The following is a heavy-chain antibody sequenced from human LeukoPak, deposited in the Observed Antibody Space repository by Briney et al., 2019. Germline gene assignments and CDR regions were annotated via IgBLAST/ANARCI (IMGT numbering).Heavy chain of an antibody. CDR1: GFTFSNYA. CDR3: QKTAYDISTGYIHFGY. D-gene: IGHD3-9*01. V-gene: IGHV3-23*01. Sequence: GGSLRLSCAASGFTFSNYAMSWVRQAPVHRLKWLPSFSGNTLTIYYADSVKGRVTISRDNSKNTLYLQMNSLKAEDTVFFFRQKTAYDISTGYIHFGYWGQGTLVTVSS. CDR2: FSGNTLTI. J-gene: IGHJ4*02.